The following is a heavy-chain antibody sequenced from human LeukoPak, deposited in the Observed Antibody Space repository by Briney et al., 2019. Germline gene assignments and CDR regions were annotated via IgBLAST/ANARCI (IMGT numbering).Heavy chain of an antibody. CDR3: ARAEQYCSSTSCLDY. V-gene: IGHV1-2*02. J-gene: IGHJ4*02. Sequence: APVKVSCKASGYTFTGYYMHWVRQAPGQGLEWMGWINPNSGGTNYAQKFQGRVTMTRDTSISTAYMELSRLRSDDTAVYYCARAEQYCSSTSCLDYWGQGTLVTVSS. D-gene: IGHD2-2*01. CDR1: GYTFTGYY. CDR2: INPNSGGT.